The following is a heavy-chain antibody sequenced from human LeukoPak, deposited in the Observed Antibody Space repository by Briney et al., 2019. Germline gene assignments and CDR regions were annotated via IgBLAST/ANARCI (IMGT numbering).Heavy chain of an antibody. V-gene: IGHV3-7*01. J-gene: IGHJ4*02. Sequence: GGSLRLSCAASEFTFSSYWMSWVRQAPGKGLEWVANIKQDGSKKYYVDSVKGRFTISRDNAKNSLYLQMNSLRAEDTAVYYCARDDDCSGGSCYGDYWGQGTLVTVSS. CDR1: EFTFSSYW. D-gene: IGHD2-15*01. CDR3: ARDDDCSGGSCYGDY. CDR2: IKQDGSKK.